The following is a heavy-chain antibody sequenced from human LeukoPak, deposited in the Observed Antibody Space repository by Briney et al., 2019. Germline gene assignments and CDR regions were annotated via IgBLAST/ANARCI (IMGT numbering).Heavy chain of an antibody. CDR2: INSDGGGS. Sequence: PGGSLRLSCAASGITFGNNWMHWVRQGAGKGLVWLSRINSDGGGSIYADSVKGRFTVSRDNAKNTLYLQMNSQRAEDTAVYYCARDVPHNWFDTWGQGTLVTVSS. V-gene: IGHV3-74*01. CDR3: ARDVPHNWFDT. CDR1: GITFGNNW. J-gene: IGHJ5*02.